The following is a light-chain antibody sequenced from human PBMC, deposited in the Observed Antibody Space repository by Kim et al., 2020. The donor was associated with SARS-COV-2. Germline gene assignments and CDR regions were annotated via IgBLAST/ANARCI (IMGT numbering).Light chain of an antibody. CDR2: AAS. Sequence: DIQMTQSPSSLSASVGDRVTITCRASQSIGYYLSWYQHKPGKAPNLLIYAASSLQTGVPSRFSGSGSGTDFTLTISSLQPEDFATYYCQQSYGTPITFGQGTRLEIK. CDR3: QQSYGTPIT. J-gene: IGKJ5*01. V-gene: IGKV1-39*01. CDR1: QSIGYY.